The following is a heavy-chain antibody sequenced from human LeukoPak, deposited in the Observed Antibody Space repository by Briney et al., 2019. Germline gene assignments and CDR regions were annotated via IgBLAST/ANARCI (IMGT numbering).Heavy chain of an antibody. V-gene: IGHV3-11*01. D-gene: IGHD1-26*01. Sequence: PGGSLRPSCAASGFTFSDYYMGWIRQAPGKGLEWVSCISSSGSTIYSADSVKGRFTISRDNAKNSLYLQMNSLRAEDTAVYYCSRASPRWELLRGSDYWGQGTLVTVSS. CDR1: GFTFSDYY. CDR3: SRASPRWELLRGSDY. J-gene: IGHJ4*02. CDR2: ISSSGSTI.